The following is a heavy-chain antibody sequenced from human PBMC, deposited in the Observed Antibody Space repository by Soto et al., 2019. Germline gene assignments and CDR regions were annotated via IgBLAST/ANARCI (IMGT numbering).Heavy chain of an antibody. CDR2: IHDSGNT. CDR1: GGSVSIGDYL. Sequence: PSETLSLTCNVFGGSVSIGDYLWSWIRQRPGKGLEWIGYIHDSGNTYYNPSLKSRVTISLDTSKNQFSLKVTSMTAADTAVYFCARARGGDSGDYASLFDRWGQGNLVTVYS. D-gene: IGHD4-17*01. J-gene: IGHJ5*02. CDR3: ARARGGDSGDYASLFDR. V-gene: IGHV4-30-4*01.